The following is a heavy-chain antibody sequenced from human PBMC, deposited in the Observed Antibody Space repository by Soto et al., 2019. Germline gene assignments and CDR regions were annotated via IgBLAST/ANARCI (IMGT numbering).Heavy chain of an antibody. CDR3: VRLVYDRRLNYLYFDY. D-gene: IGHD3-22*01. V-gene: IGHV4-4*02. CDR2: IFRDGMT. Sequence: QVQLQESGPGLVTPSGTVSLTCDVSGVSISSGNWWSWVRQPPGKGLEWIGEIFRDGMTTYYPSLRGRATTSVDTSKNRFSLRVTSANAADTAIYYCVRLVYDRRLNYLYFDYWGRGALVTVSS. CDR1: GVSISSGNW. J-gene: IGHJ4*02.